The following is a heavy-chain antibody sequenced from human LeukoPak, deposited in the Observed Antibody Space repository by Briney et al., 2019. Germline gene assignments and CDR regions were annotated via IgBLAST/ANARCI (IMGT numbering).Heavy chain of an antibody. J-gene: IGHJ4*02. CDR1: GITSSSYG. Sequence: GGSLRLSCAASGITSSSYGMGWVRQAPVKGLEWVSAITGGGDTTYYADSVKGRFTISRDNDKNSLFLQMTSLRAEDTAVYYCARVGGRYSPLGYWGQGTLVTVSS. CDR3: ARVGGRYSPLGY. V-gene: IGHV3-23*01. D-gene: IGHD3-16*02. CDR2: ITGGGDTT.